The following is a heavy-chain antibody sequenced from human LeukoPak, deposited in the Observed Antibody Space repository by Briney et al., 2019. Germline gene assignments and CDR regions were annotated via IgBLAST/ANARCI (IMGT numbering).Heavy chain of an antibody. CDR3: ARSAFSDYDSSPFDY. V-gene: IGHV1-69*04. D-gene: IGHD3-22*01. CDR1: GGTFSSYA. Sequence: GASVKVSCKASGGTFSSYAISWVRQAPGQGLEWMGRIIPILGIANYAQKFQGRVTITADKSTSTAYMELSSLRSEDTAVYYCARSAFSDYDSSPFDYWGQGTLVTVSS. CDR2: IIPILGIA. J-gene: IGHJ4*02.